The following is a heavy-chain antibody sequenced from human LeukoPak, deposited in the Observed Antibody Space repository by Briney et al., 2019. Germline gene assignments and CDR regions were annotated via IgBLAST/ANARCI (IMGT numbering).Heavy chain of an antibody. CDR1: GFTFSDYY. D-gene: IGHD3-22*01. Sequence: GGSLRLSCAASGFTFSDYYMIWISQAPGKGLEWVSYISSSGSTIYYADSVKGRFTISRDNAKNSLDLQMNSLRADDTAVYYCARDFGDTSDTYFQHWGQGTLVTVSS. J-gene: IGHJ1*01. V-gene: IGHV3-11*01. CDR3: ARDFGDTSDTYFQH. CDR2: ISSSGSTI.